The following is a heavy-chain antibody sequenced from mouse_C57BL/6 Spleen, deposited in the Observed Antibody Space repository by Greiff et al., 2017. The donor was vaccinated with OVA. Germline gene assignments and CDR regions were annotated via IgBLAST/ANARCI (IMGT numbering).Heavy chain of an antibody. J-gene: IGHJ1*03. D-gene: IGHD2-1*01. CDR3: ARHYGNYGYFDV. CDR1: GYTFTSYW. V-gene: IGHV1-55*01. CDR2: IYPGSGST. Sequence: QVQLQQPGAELVKPGASVKMSCKASGYTFTSYWITWVKQRPGQGLEWIGDIYPGSGSTNYNEKFKSKATLTVDTSSSTAYMQLSSLTSEDSAVYYCARHYGNYGYFDVWGTGTTVTVSS.